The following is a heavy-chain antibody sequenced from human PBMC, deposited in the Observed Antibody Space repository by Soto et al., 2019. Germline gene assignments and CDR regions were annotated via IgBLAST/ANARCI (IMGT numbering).Heavy chain of an antibody. D-gene: IGHD2-8*02. Sequence: QVQLQQWGAGLLKPSETLSLTCAVYGGSFSGYYWTWIRQPPGTGLEWIGEINHSGSTNYNPSLKSRVAISLHTAKNQFSLKLTSVTAADTAVYYCARDKITGLVDYWGQGTLVTVSS. CDR1: GGSFSGYY. CDR3: ARDKITGLVDY. V-gene: IGHV4-34*01. CDR2: INHSGST. J-gene: IGHJ4*02.